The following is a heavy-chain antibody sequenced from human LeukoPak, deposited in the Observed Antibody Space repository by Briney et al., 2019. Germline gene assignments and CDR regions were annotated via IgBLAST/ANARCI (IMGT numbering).Heavy chain of an antibody. J-gene: IGHJ4*02. CDR3: ARCTATDYYDSSGYPVLLDY. CDR2: IIPILGIA. CDR1: GGTFSSYA. V-gene: IGHV1-69*04. D-gene: IGHD3-22*01. Sequence: SVKVSCKASGGTFSSYAISWVRQAPGQGLEWMGRIIPILGIANYAQKFQGRVTITADKSTSTAYMELSSLRSEDTAVYYCARCTATDYYDSSGYPVLLDYWGQGTLVTVSS.